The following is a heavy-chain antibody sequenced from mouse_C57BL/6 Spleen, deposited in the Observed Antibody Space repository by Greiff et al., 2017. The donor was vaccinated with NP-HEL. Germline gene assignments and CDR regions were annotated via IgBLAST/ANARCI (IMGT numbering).Heavy chain of an antibody. Sequence: VQLQQSGPELVKPGASVKISCKASGYSFTSYYIHWVKQRPGQGLEWIGWIYPGSGNTKYNEKFKGKATLTADTSSSTAYMQLSSLTSEDSAVYYCARDRGEDYYAMDYWGQGTSVTVSS. CDR3: ARDRGEDYYAMDY. CDR1: GYSFTSYY. J-gene: IGHJ4*01. CDR2: IYPGSGNT. V-gene: IGHV1-66*01.